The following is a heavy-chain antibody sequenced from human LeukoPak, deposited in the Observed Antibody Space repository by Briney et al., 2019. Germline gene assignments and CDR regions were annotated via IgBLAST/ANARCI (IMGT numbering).Heavy chain of an antibody. CDR1: GFSFTIYG. CDR2: KWANGDRE. CDR3: AKDGHCSGGTCYPFFFDH. D-gene: IGHD2-15*01. Sequence: PGRSLRLSCAASGFSFTIYGMHWVRQTPGKGLEWGAVKWANGDREDYADSVKGRFIISRAISKNTLYLQMNSLRAEDTAVYYCAKDGHCSGGTCYPFFFDHWSQGALVTVSS. J-gene: IGHJ4*02. V-gene: IGHV3-33*06.